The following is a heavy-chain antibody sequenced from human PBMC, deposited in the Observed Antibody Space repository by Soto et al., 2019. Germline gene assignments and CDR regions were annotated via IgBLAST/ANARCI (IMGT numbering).Heavy chain of an antibody. CDR3: AREVGYYDSSGFDY. V-gene: IGHV3-30-3*01. Sequence: ESGGGVVQPGRSLRLSCAASGFTFSSYAMHWVRQAPGKGLEWVAVISYDGSNKYYADSVKGRFTISRDNSKNTLYLQMNSLRAEDTAVYYCAREVGYYDSSGFDYWGQGTLVTVSS. J-gene: IGHJ4*02. CDR1: GFTFSSYA. CDR2: ISYDGSNK. D-gene: IGHD3-22*01.